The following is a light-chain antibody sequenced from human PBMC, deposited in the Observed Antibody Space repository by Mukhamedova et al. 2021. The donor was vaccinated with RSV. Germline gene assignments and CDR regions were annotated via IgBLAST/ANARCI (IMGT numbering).Light chain of an antibody. CDR2: KAS. Sequence: WYQCRVHGKAPKLLIYKASSLESGVPSRFSGSESGTEFTVTISSLQPDDFATYYCQQYNSYPWTFGQGTKVEIK. J-gene: IGKJ1*01. CDR3: QQYNSYPWT. V-gene: IGKV1-5*03.